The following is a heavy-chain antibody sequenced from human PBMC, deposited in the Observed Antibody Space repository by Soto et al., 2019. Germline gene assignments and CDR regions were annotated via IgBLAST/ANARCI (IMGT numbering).Heavy chain of an antibody. J-gene: IGHJ3*02. CDR1: GYSISSGYY. Sequence: SETLSLTCAVSGYSISSGYYWGWIRQPPGKGLEWIGSIYHSGSTYYNPSLKSRVTISVDTSKNQFSLKLSSVTAADTAVYYCGRVRGYMVQGVILKYAFYIWGQRTMVTVSS. CDR3: GRVRGYMVQGVILKYAFYI. D-gene: IGHD3-10*01. V-gene: IGHV4-38-2*01. CDR2: IYHSGST.